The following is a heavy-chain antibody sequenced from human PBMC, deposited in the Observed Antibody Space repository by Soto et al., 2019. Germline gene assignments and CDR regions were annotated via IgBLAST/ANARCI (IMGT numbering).Heavy chain of an antibody. D-gene: IGHD5-18*01. Sequence: SETLSLTCAVYGGSFSGYYWSWIRQPPGKGLEWIGEINHSGSTNYNPSLKSRVTISVDTSKNQFSLKLSSVTAADTAVYYCARGFSGDTAYIDYWGQGALVTVSS. CDR2: INHSGST. J-gene: IGHJ4*02. V-gene: IGHV4-34*01. CDR3: ARGFSGDTAYIDY. CDR1: GGSFSGYY.